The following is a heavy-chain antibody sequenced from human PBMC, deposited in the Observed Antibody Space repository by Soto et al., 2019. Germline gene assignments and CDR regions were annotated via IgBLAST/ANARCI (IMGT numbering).Heavy chain of an antibody. Sequence: SETLSLTCTVSGGSIGSYYWSWIWQPAGKGLEWIGRIYTSGSTNYNPSLKSRVTMSVDTSKNQFSLKLSSVTAADTAVYYCARGSYYDEKSFDCSGQGPLVTVSS. CDR1: GGSIGSYY. CDR2: IYTSGST. CDR3: ARGSYYDEKSFDC. V-gene: IGHV4-4*07. D-gene: IGHD3-22*01. J-gene: IGHJ4*02.